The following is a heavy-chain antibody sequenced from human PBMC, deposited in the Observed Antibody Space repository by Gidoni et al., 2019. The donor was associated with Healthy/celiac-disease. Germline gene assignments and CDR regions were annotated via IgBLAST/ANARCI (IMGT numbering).Heavy chain of an antibody. Sequence: QLQLQESGPGLVKPSETLSLTCTVSGGSISSSSYYWGWIRQPPGKGLEWIGSIYYSGSTYYNPSLKSRVTISVDTSKNQFSMKLGSVTAADTAVYYCAGGGTYSFDPWGQGTLVTVSS. J-gene: IGHJ5*02. CDR2: IYYSGST. CDR1: GGSISSSSYY. CDR3: AGGGTYSFDP. D-gene: IGHD2-21*01. V-gene: IGHV4-39*07.